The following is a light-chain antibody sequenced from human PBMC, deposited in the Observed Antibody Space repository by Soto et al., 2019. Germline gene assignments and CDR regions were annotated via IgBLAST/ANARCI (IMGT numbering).Light chain of an antibody. CDR1: QSIRNSY. V-gene: IGKV3-20*01. CDR2: CAS. J-gene: IGKJ1*01. Sequence: ENVLTQSPGTLSLSPGERATLSCRASQSIRNSYLAWYQQKPGQAPRVLIYCASSRATGIPDRFSGSGSGTDFTLTINRLEPEDFAVYYCQHYGTSWWTFGQGTKVEMK. CDR3: QHYGTSWWT.